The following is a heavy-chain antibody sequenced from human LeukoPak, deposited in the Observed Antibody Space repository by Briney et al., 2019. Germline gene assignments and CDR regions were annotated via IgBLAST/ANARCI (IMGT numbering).Heavy chain of an antibody. CDR3: AREYYDGSGSYLGRIDY. V-gene: IGHV3-48*03. D-gene: IGHD3-10*01. CDR2: ISSSGSTI. CDR1: GFTFSSYE. J-gene: IGHJ4*02. Sequence: PGGSLRLSCAASGFTFSSYEMNWVRQAPGKGLEWVSYISSSGSTIYYADSVKGRFTISRDNAKNSLYLQMNSLRDEDTAVYYCAREYYDGSGSYLGRIDYWGQGTLVTVSS.